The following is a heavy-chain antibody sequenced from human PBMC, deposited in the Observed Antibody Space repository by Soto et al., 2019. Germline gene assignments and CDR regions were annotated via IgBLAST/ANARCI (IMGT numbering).Heavy chain of an antibody. D-gene: IGHD3-10*02. CDR2: IIPIFGTA. V-gene: IGHV1-69*01. Sequence: QVQLVQSGAEVKKPGSSVTVSCKASGGTFSSYAISWVRQAPGQGLEWMGGIIPIFGTANYAQKFQGRVTITADESTSTAYMELSSLRSEDRAVYYCARAIQCSYYCYYGMDVWGQGTTVTVSS. CDR1: GGTFSSYA. CDR3: ARAIQCSYYCYYGMDV. J-gene: IGHJ6*02.